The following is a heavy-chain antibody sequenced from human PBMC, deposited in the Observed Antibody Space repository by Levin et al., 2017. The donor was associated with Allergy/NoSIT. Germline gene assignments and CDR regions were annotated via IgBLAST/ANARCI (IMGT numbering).Heavy chain of an antibody. CDR1: GFTFSSYA. D-gene: IGHD2-15*01. J-gene: IGHJ3*02. CDR2: ISYDGSNK. CDR3: ARAQYCSGGSCYSNGFDI. Sequence: GESLKISCAASGFTFSSYAMHWVRQAPGKGLEWVAVISYDGSNKYYADSVKGRFTISRDNSKNTLYLQMNSLRAVDTAVFHCARAQYCSGGSCYSNGFDIWGRGTMVTVSS. V-gene: IGHV3-30-3*01.